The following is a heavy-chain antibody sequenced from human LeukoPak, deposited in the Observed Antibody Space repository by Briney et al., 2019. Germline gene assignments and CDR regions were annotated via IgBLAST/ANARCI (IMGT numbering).Heavy chain of an antibody. Sequence: SETLSLTCTVSGGSITSSSYYWGWIRQPPGKGLEWIGSIYYSGSTYYNPSLKNRVTISVDTSKNQFSLKLSSVTAADTAVFYCARQVAAGGSSFYYMDVWGKGTTVTVSS. V-gene: IGHV4-39*01. CDR3: ARQVAAGGSSFYYMDV. CDR1: GGSITSSSYY. D-gene: IGHD6-13*01. J-gene: IGHJ6*03. CDR2: IYYSGST.